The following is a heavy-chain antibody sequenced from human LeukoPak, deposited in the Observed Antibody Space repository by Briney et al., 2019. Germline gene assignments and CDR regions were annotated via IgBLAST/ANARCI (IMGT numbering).Heavy chain of an antibody. CDR3: ATGYSGGWYGSRPFLQDAFDI. CDR2: ISSSGSTI. Sequence: GGSLRLSCAASGFTFSSYEMNWVRQAPGKGLEWVSYISSSGSTIYYADSVKGRFTISRDNAKNSLYLQMNSLRAEDTAVYYYATGYSGGWYGSRPFLQDAFDISGQGTMVTVSS. CDR1: GFTFSSYE. J-gene: IGHJ3*02. D-gene: IGHD6-19*01. V-gene: IGHV3-48*03.